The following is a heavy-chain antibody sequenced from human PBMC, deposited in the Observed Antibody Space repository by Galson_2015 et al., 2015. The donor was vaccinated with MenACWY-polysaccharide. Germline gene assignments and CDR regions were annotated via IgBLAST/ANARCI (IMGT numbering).Heavy chain of an antibody. CDR1: GFTFSSHG. D-gene: IGHD3-10*01. CDR2: IWTDGSNK. CDR3: ARESWTKDGVITGKLLDY. J-gene: IGHJ4*02. Sequence: SLRLSCAVSGFTFSSHGMNWVRRAPGKGLEWVAAIWTDGSNKYYADSVKGRFTISRDNSKNTLSLQMDTLRAEDAAVYYCARESWTKDGVITGKLLDYWGQGTLVTVSS. V-gene: IGHV3-33*01.